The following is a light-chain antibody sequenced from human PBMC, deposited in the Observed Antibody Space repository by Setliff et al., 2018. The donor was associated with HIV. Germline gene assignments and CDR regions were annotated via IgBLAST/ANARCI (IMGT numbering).Light chain of an antibody. Sequence: QSVLTQQPSTSGTPGQRVTISCSGSSSNIGINSVTWYQHLPGTAPKLLIYSTNQRPSGVPDRFSGSKSGTSASLAISGLHSEDEADYYCDAWDDSLNEPFYVFGPGTKVTVL. V-gene: IGLV1-44*01. CDR1: SSNIGINS. CDR3: DAWDDSLNEPFYV. CDR2: STN. J-gene: IGLJ1*01.